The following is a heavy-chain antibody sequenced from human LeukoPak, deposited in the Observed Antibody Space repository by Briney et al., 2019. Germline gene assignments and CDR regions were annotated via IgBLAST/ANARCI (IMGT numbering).Heavy chain of an antibody. CDR1: GFTSSNAW. CDR2: IKSKTDGGTT. CDR3: TTDLKRSWNVLRFLEWLSPFDY. Sequence: GGSLRLSCAASGFTSSNAWMSWVRQAPGKGLEWVGRIKSKTDGGTTDYAAPVKGRFTISRDDSKNTLYLQMNSLKTEDTAVYYCTTDLKRSWNVLRFLEWLSPFDYWGQGTLVTVSS. J-gene: IGHJ4*02. D-gene: IGHD3-3*01. V-gene: IGHV3-15*01.